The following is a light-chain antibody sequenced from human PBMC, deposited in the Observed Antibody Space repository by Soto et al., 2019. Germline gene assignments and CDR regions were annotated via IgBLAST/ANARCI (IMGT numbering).Light chain of an antibody. CDR1: QSVGDY. Sequence: VMTQSPAALSVSPGERVTLSCRASQSVGDYLAWYQQKPGQAPRLLIYDASTRATGLPARFSGSGSVTEFTLTISSLQSEDFAIYYCLQYSDWPPWTFGQGTKVEIK. CDR2: DAS. V-gene: IGKV3-15*01. CDR3: LQYSDWPPWT. J-gene: IGKJ1*01.